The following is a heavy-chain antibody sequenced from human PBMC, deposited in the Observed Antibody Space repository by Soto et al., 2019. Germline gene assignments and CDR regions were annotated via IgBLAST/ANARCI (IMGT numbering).Heavy chain of an antibody. V-gene: IGHV3-21*01. CDR1: GFTFSSYS. D-gene: IGHD4-17*01. CDR3: ARDPLRALNGMDV. Sequence: GGSLRLSGAASGFTFSSYSMNWVRQAPGKGLEWVSSISSSSSYIYYADSVKGRFTISRDNAKNSLYLQMNSLRAEDTAVYYCARDPLRALNGMDVWGQGTTVTVSS. J-gene: IGHJ6*02. CDR2: ISSSSSYI.